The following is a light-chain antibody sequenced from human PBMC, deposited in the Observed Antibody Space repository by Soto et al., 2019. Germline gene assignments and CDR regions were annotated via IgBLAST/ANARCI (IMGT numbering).Light chain of an antibody. CDR2: RAS. CDR3: QQYNNWPPIT. Sequence: IVITQSPATLSVSPGERATLSCRASQNIYSNVAWYQQRPGQAPRLLIYRASTRAPGIPARFSGSGSGTEFTLTISSLQSEDFAVYYCQQYNNWPPITFGQGTRLEIK. CDR1: QNIYSN. J-gene: IGKJ5*01. V-gene: IGKV3-15*01.